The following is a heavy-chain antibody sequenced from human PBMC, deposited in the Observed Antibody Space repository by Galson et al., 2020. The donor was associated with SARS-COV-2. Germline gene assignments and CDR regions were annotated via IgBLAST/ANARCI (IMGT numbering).Heavy chain of an antibody. V-gene: IGHV3-30*18. Sequence: GESLKISCIASGFTFSSYGMHWVRQAPGKGLEWVALISYDGSDKYYADSVKGRFTISRDNSRTTLYLQMNSLRAEDTALYFCAKDAAGHKGGHLCENWGQGTRVTVSS. J-gene: IGHJ4*02. CDR3: AKDAAGHKGGHLCEN. CDR1: GFTFSSYG. CDR2: ISYDGSDK. D-gene: IGHD2-21*01.